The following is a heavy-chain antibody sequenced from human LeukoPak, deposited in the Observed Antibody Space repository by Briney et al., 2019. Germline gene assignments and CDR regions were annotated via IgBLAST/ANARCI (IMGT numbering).Heavy chain of an antibody. J-gene: IGHJ4*02. CDR3: ARDLAVAGKATLDY. CDR1: GFTFSSYA. D-gene: IGHD6-19*01. V-gene: IGHV3-30*04. CDR2: ISYDGSNK. Sequence: GGSLRLSCAASGFTFSSYAMRWVRQAPGKGLEWVAVISYDGSNKYYADSVKGRFTISRDNSKNTLYLQMNSLRAEDTAVYYCARDLAVAGKATLDYWGQGTLVTVSS.